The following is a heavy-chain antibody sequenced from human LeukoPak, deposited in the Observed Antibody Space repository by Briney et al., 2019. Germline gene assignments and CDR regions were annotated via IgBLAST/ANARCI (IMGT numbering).Heavy chain of an antibody. J-gene: IGHJ4*02. CDR3: ARDFAQAGYFDY. CDR2: IFTDGST. D-gene: IGHD6-19*01. V-gene: IGHV3-53*01. Sequence: GGSLRLSCAASGVTITKNYMTWVRQAPGKGLEWVSVIFTDGSTHYADSVKGRFIISRDNSKNTVSLQMDSLTMDDSGVYYCARDFAQAGYFDYWGLGTLVIVSS. CDR1: GVTITKNY.